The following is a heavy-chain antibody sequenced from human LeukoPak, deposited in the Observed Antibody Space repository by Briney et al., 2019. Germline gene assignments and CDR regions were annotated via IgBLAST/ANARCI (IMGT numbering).Heavy chain of an antibody. CDR2: IRSKANSYAT. V-gene: IGHV3-73*01. J-gene: IGHJ4*02. CDR3: TRIWFGELLSGKKVVNY. CDR1: GFTFSSYS. D-gene: IGHD3-10*01. Sequence: GGSLRLSCAASGFTFSSYSMNWVRQAPGKGLEWVGRIRSKANSYATAYAASVKGRFTISRDDSKNTAYLQMNSLKTEDTAVYYCTRIWFGELLSGKKVVNYWGQGTLVTVSS.